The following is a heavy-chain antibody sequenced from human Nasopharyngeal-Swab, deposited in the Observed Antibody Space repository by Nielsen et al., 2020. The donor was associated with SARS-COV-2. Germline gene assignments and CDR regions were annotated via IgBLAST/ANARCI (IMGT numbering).Heavy chain of an antibody. Sequence: GGSLRLSCAATGFTFDDYAMHWVRQAPGKGLEWVSGISWNSGSIGYADSVKGRFTISRDNAKNSLYLQMNSLRAADTALYYCAKTMVYSSSSYYFDYWGQGTLVTVSS. CDR3: AKTMVYSSSSYYFDY. D-gene: IGHD6-6*01. CDR1: GFTFDDYA. J-gene: IGHJ4*02. V-gene: IGHV3-9*01. CDR2: ISWNSGSI.